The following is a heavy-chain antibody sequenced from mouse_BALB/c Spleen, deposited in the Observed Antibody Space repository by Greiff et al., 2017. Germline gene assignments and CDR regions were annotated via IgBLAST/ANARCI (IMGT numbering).Heavy chain of an antibody. CDR3: ARGDDYSLYYAMDY. CDR1: GFTFSSFG. J-gene: IGHJ4*01. D-gene: IGHD2-4*01. Sequence: EVQVVESGGGLVQPGGSRKLSCAASGFTFSSFGMHWVRQAPEKGLEWVAYISSGSSTIYYADTVKGRFTISRDNPKNTLFLQMTSLRSEDTAMYYCARGDDYSLYYAMDYWGQGTSVTVSS. CDR2: ISSGSSTI. V-gene: IGHV5-17*02.